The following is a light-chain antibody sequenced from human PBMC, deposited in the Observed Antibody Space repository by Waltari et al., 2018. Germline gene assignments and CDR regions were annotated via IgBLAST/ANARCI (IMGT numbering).Light chain of an antibody. CDR1: SLRRYY. V-gene: IGLV3-19*01. J-gene: IGLJ3*02. CDR3: HSRDTISTRV. Sequence: SSELTQDPAVSVALGQTVRITCQGDSLRRYYASWDQQRPGQAPVLVLYGQNNRPSGIPDRFSGSASGNTASLTITGTQAEDEADYYCHSRDTISTRVFGGGTRLTV. CDR2: GQN.